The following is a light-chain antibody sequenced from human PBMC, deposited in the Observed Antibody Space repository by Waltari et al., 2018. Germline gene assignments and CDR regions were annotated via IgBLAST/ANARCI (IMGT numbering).Light chain of an antibody. CDR2: GHD. CDR3: LSRDSSSTRV. J-gene: IGLJ3*02. CDR1: SLRRSY. V-gene: IGLV3-19*01. Sequence: SSELTQDPAVSVALGQTVRITCPGDSLRRSYASWYQQRPGQAPFLVLYGHDNRPSGIPDRFSGSTSGNTASLTITRAQAEDAGVYYCLSRDSSSTRVFGGGTTLTV.